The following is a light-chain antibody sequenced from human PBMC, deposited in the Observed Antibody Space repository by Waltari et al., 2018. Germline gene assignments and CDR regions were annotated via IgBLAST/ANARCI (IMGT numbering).Light chain of an antibody. V-gene: IGLV2-14*03. CDR1: SSDVGGYNY. CDR3: SSYTSSSTLAA. Sequence: QSALTQPASVSGSPGQSITISCTGTSSDVGGYNYVSWYQQHPGKAPKLMIYDVSNRPSGVSNLFSGSKSGNTASLTISGLQAEDEADYYCSSYTSSSTLAAFGGGTQLTVL. J-gene: IGLJ7*01. CDR2: DVS.